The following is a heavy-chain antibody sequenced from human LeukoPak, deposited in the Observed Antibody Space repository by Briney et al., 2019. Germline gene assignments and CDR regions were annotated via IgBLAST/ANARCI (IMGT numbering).Heavy chain of an antibody. V-gene: IGHV3-23*01. D-gene: IGHD6-13*01. CDR2: ISGSGGST. CDR3: AKDLGIAAAGDY. J-gene: IGHJ4*02. Sequence: PGGSLRLSCAASGFTFSNAWMSWVRQAPGKGLGWVSAISGSGGSTYYADSVKGRFTISRDNSKNTLYLQMNSLRAEDTAVYYCAKDLGIAAAGDYWGQGTLVTVSS. CDR1: GFTFSNAW.